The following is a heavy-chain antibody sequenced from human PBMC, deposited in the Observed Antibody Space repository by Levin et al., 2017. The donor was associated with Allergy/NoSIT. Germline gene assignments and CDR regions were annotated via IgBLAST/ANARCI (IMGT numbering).Heavy chain of an antibody. D-gene: IGHD5-18*01. Sequence: GESLKISCQGSGYSFISYWIAWVRQMPGKGLEWMGSVYPADSDATYNPSFLGQVSLSVDKSLKTAYLQWSRLKPSDTAMYYCAKIDSHSGYAMNVWGQGTTVTVSS. J-gene: IGHJ6*02. CDR2: VYPADSDA. V-gene: IGHV5-51*01. CDR3: AKIDSHSGYAMNV. CDR1: GYSFISYW.